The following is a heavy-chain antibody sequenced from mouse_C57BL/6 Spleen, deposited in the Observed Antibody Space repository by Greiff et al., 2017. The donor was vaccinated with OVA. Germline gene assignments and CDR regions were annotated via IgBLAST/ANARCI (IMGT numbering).Heavy chain of an antibody. CDR3: ARNGDWFAY. CDR1: GYTFTDYY. CDR2: INPNNGGT. V-gene: IGHV1-26*01. Sequence: VQLQQSGPELVKPGASVKISCKASGYTFTDYYMNWVKQSHGKSLEWIGDINPNNGGTSYNQKFKGKATLTVDKSSSPAYMELRSLTSEDSAVYYCARNGDWFAYWGQGTLVTVSA. J-gene: IGHJ3*01.